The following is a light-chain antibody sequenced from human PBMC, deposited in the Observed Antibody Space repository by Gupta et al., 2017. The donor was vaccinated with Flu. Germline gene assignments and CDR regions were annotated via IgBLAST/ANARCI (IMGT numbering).Light chain of an antibody. Sequence: SALTQPAPVSGSPGQSIAISCTGSTSDVGAYNYVSWYQQNPGQAPKLIIYDVTNRPSGVSTRFSGSKSGNTASLTIAGLQAEDEADYYCSSYGAGGLFGGGTKVTVL. J-gene: IGLJ3*02. CDR3: SSYGAGGL. CDR1: TSDVGAYNY. CDR2: DVT. V-gene: IGLV2-14*01.